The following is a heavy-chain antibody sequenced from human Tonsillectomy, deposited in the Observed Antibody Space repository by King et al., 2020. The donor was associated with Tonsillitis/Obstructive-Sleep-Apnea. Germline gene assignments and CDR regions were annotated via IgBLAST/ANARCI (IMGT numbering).Heavy chain of an antibody. D-gene: IGHD2-8*01. CDR1: GYTFTSYA. CDR3: SRGVGYCTNGVCYNYYYYYMDV. V-gene: IGHV7-4-1*02. Sequence: QLVQSGSELKKPGASVKVSCKASGYTFTSYAMNWVRQAPGQGLEWMGWINTNTGNPTYAQSFTGRFVFSLDTSVSTAYLQISSLKAEDTAVYYCSRGVGYCTNGVCYNYYYYYMDVWGKGTTVTVSS. J-gene: IGHJ6*03. CDR2: INTNTGNP.